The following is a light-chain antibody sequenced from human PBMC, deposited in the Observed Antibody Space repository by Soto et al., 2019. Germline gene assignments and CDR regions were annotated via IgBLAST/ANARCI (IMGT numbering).Light chain of an antibody. Sequence: EIVMTQSPATLSVSTGERATLSCRASQSINNNLAWYQQKRGQGPRLLIYGASSRSTGTPARFSGSGSGTGFTLTISSLQSEDVEIYYCQQYNDWPLTFGGGTKVEIK. CDR2: GAS. J-gene: IGKJ4*01. V-gene: IGKV3-15*01. CDR3: QQYNDWPLT. CDR1: QSINNN.